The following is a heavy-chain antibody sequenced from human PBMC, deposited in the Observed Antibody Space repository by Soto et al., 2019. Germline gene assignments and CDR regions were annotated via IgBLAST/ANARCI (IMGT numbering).Heavy chain of an antibody. D-gene: IGHD6-6*01. CDR2: INAHSGGT. CDR3: AKDLTRQLAYWLDP. V-gene: IGHV1-2*02. Sequence: ASVKVSCKASGFSFTGYYIHWLRQAPGQGPEWMGWINAHSGGTEYAQKFQGRVTLTRDTSIATAYLTLTSLTSDDTALYYCAKDLTRQLAYWLDPWGQGTQVTVSS. CDR1: GFSFTGYY. J-gene: IGHJ5*02.